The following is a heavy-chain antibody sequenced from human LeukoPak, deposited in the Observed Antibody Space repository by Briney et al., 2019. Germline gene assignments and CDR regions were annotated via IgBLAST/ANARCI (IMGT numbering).Heavy chain of an antibody. CDR3: ARVSSVAGTRPYFAS. V-gene: IGHV4-30-4*01. J-gene: IGHJ4*02. Sequence: SETLSLTCTVSGGSISSGDYYWSWIRQPPGKGLEWIGYIYYSGSTYYNPSLKSRVTISVDTSKNQFSLKLSSVTAADTAVYYCARVSSVAGTRPYFASGGQGPLVTVS. D-gene: IGHD6-19*01. CDR2: IYYSGST. CDR1: GGSISSGDYY.